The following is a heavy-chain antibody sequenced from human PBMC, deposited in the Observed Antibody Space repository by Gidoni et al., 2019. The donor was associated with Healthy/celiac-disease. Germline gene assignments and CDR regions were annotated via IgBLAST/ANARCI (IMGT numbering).Heavy chain of an antibody. Sequence: EVQLVESGGGMVKPGGSLRLSCAASGFTFSRSSMNWVRQAPGKGLEWVSSISSSSSYIYYADSVKGRFTISRDNAKNSLYLQMNSLRAEDTAVYYCARDPPIAVAEYYYYGMDVWGQGTTVTVSS. J-gene: IGHJ6*02. CDR2: ISSSSSYI. CDR3: ARDPPIAVAEYYYYGMDV. D-gene: IGHD6-19*01. V-gene: IGHV3-21*01. CDR1: GFTFSRSS.